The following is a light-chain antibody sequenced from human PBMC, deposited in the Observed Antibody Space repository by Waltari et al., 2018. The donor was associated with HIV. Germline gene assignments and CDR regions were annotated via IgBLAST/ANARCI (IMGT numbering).Light chain of an antibody. Sequence: QSVLPPPPSASAAPGPRVIIPCPGSSSNIGATFDVHRYQLLPGTAPKLLSYATSNRPSGVPDRFSGSKSGTSASLAITGLQAEDEAEYYCQSFDSSLNAYVFGPGTTVVVL. CDR2: ATS. V-gene: IGLV1-40*02. J-gene: IGLJ1*01. CDR1: SSNIGATFD. CDR3: QSFDSSLNAYV.